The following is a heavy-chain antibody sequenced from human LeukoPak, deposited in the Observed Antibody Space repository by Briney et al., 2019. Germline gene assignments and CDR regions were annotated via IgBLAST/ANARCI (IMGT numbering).Heavy chain of an antibody. V-gene: IGHV3-23*01. J-gene: IGHJ4*02. CDR1: GFTFSSYS. CDR2: ISGSGGST. D-gene: IGHD3-22*01. Sequence: GGSLRLSCAASGFTFSSYSMNLVRQAPGKGLEWVSAISGSGGSTYYADSVKGRFTISRDNSKNTLYLQMNSLRAEDTAVYYCAKVGDSSGYYYYFDYWGQGTLVTVSS. CDR3: AKVGDSSGYYYYFDY.